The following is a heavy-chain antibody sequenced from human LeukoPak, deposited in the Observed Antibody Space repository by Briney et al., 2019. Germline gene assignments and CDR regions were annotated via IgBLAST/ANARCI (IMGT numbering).Heavy chain of an antibody. CDR3: AREDCSGGSCYYDY. CDR2: IYHSGST. D-gene: IGHD2-15*01. J-gene: IGHJ4*02. CDR1: GGSISSGGYS. V-gene: IGHV4-30-2*01. Sequence: SETLSLTCAVSGGSISSGGYSWSRIRQPPGKGLEWIGYIYHSGSTYYNPSLKSRVTISVDRSKNQFSLKLSSVTAADTAVYYCAREDCSGGSCYYDYWGQGTLVTVSS.